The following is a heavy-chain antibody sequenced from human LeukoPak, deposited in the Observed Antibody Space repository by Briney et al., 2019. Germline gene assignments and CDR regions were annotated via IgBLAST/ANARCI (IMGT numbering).Heavy chain of an antibody. CDR3: VRYSSGWSGLEDAFDI. D-gene: IGHD6-19*01. V-gene: IGHV6-1*01. J-gene: IGHJ3*02. CDR2: TYYRSKWYN. CDR1: GDSVSSNSAA. Sequence: ASQTLSLTCAISGDSVSSNSAAWNWIRQSPSRGLEWLGRTYYRSKWYNDYAVSVKSRITINPDTSKNQFSLQLNSVTPEDTAVYYCVRYSSGWSGLEDAFDIWGQGTMVTVSS.